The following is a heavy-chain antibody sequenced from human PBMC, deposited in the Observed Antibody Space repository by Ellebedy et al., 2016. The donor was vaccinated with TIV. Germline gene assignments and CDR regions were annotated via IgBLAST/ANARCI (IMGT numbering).Heavy chain of an antibody. CDR3: ARVKGVPVAGRNYFDY. CDR2: TYYRSKWYD. CDR1: GDSVSSDSAA. V-gene: IGHV6-1*01. Sequence: SQTLSLTCVISGDSVSSDSAAWHWIRQSPSRGLEWLWRTYYRSKWYDDYAVSVKSRITINPDTSKNQFALQLHSVTPEDTAVHYCARVKGVPVAGRNYFDYWGQGTLVTVSS. D-gene: IGHD6-19*01. J-gene: IGHJ4*02.